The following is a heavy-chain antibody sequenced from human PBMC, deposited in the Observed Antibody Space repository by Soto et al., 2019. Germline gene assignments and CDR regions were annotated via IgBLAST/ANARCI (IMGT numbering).Heavy chain of an antibody. CDR2: ISYDGSNK. J-gene: IGHJ4*02. CDR3: AKEMYYGSGSHYVFDF. CDR1: GFTFSSYG. V-gene: IGHV3-30*18. Sequence: PGGSLRLSCAASGFTFSSYGMHWVRQAPGKGLEWVALISYDGSNKYFADSVKGRFTIPRDNSKNTLYLQMNSLRAEDTAVYYCAKEMYYGSGSHYVFDFWGQGTLVTVSS. D-gene: IGHD3-10*01.